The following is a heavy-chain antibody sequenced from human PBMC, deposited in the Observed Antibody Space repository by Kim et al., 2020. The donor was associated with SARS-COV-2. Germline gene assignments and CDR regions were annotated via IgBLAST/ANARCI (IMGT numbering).Heavy chain of an antibody. CDR2: LYYSGDI. J-gene: IGHJ4*02. Sequence: SEPSLTCTVSGGSIATTYYWGWIRQPPGKGLEWIGSLYYSGDIYYNPSLKSRVTISTDTSRNQFSLKLSSVTAADRAVYYCARIGLYGTGILVDYWGQGTLVTVS. V-gene: IGHV4-39*01. CDR3: ARIGLYGTGILVDY. CDR1: GGSIATTYY. D-gene: IGHD3-10*01.